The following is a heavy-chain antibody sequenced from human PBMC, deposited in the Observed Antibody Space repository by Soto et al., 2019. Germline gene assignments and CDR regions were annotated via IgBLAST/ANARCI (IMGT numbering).Heavy chain of an antibody. J-gene: IGHJ4*02. CDR3: ARDDHYGSQAFYKTPWYDY. V-gene: IGHV1-18*01. Sequence: QVQLVQSGAEVKEPGASVKVSCKASGYTFAIYGISWVRQAPGQGLEWMGWVSGYNGLTKYAQKFHDRVRMATDTSTTTAYMELRSLRSDDTAVYFCARDDHYGSQAFYKTPWYDYWGQGTQVTVSS. D-gene: IGHD3-10*01. CDR2: VSGYNGLT. CDR1: GYTFAIYG.